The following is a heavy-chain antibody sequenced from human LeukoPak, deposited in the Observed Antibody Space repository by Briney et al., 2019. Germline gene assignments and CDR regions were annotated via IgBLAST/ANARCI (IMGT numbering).Heavy chain of an antibody. J-gene: IGHJ4*02. CDR2: IRSKTDGGTT. CDR3: TTPRNMVRGVIPLDY. D-gene: IGHD3-10*01. V-gene: IGHV3-15*01. Sequence: PGGSLRLSCAASGFTFSNAWMSWVRQAPGKGLEWVGRIRSKTDGGTTDYAAPVKGRFTISRDDSKNTLYLQMNSLTTGDTAVYYCTTPRNMVRGVIPLDYWGQGTLVTVSS. CDR1: GFTFSNAW.